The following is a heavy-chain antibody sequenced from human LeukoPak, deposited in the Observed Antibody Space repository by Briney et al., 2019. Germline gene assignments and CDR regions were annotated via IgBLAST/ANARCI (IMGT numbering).Heavy chain of an antibody. Sequence: PSETLSLTCAVYGGSFSGYNWSWIRQPPGKGLEWIGEINHIGSTNYNPSLKSRVTISVDTSKNQFSLKLSSVTAADTAVYYCARGRRYSGGWNQPGAFDIWGQGTMVTVSS. CDR2: INHIGST. CDR3: ARGRRYSGGWNQPGAFDI. D-gene: IGHD6-19*01. J-gene: IGHJ3*02. CDR1: GGSFSGYN. V-gene: IGHV4-34*01.